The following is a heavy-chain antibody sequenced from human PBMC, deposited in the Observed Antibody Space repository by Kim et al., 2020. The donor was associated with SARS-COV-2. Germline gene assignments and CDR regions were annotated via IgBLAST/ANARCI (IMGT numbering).Heavy chain of an antibody. D-gene: IGHD6-19*01. CDR1: GYTFTSYG. V-gene: IGHV1-18*04. J-gene: IGHJ5*02. CDR3: ARDLNPESSGWFLNWFDP. Sequence: ASVKVSCKASGYTFTSYGISWVRQAPGQGLEWMGWISAYNGNTNYAQKLQGRVTMTTDTSTSTAYMELRSLRSDDTAVYYCARDLNPESSGWFLNWFDPWGQGTLVTVSS. CDR2: ISAYNGNT.